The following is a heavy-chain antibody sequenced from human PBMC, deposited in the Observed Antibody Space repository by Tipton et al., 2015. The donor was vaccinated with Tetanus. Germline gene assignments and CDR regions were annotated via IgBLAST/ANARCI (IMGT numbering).Heavy chain of an antibody. V-gene: IGHV3-33*01. J-gene: IGHJ4*02. CDR1: GFIFSSYG. D-gene: IGHD2-15*01. CDR3: AREAGCSGGSCFSGDFDN. CDR2: SWNDGTDK. Sequence: SLRLSCAASGFIFSSYGIHWVRQAPGKGLEWVAVSWNDGTDKYYADSVNGRFTISRDNSKNTLYLQMNSLRAEDTAVYYCAREAGCSGGSCFSGDFDNWGQGTQVTVSS.